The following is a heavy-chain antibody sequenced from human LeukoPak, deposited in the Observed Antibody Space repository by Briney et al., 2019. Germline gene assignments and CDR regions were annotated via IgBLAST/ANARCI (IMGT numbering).Heavy chain of an antibody. CDR1: GYTFTSYG. Sequence: ASVKVSCKASGYTFTSYGISWVRQAPGQGLEWMGRINPNSGGTNYAQKFQGRVTMTRDTSISTAYMELSRLRSDDTAVYYCIYSSGWYSDYWGQGTLVTVSS. CDR2: INPNSGGT. V-gene: IGHV1-2*06. CDR3: IYSSGWYSDY. J-gene: IGHJ4*02. D-gene: IGHD6-19*01.